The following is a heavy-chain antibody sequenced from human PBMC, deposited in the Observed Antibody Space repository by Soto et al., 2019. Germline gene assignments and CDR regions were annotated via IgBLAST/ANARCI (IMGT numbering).Heavy chain of an antibody. Sequence: GGSLRLSCAASGVTLSSAWVNWVRQAPGKGLEWVGRIKSKIDGGTTDYAAPVKGRFTLLLDDSENILYLQMNSLKSEDTAVYYCTTAPQSALTEESARSWGLGTLVTVSS. CDR3: TTAPQSALTEESARS. V-gene: IGHV3-15*07. CDR2: IKSKIDGGTT. CDR1: GVTLSSAW. D-gene: IGHD2-21*02. J-gene: IGHJ4*02.